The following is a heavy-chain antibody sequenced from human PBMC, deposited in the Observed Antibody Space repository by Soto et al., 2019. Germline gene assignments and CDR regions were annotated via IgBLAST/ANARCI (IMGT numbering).Heavy chain of an antibody. J-gene: IGHJ5*02. CDR1: GFSFAGDY. V-gene: IGHV1-2*02. CDR2: INPHSDGT. Sequence: SVTVYCKTSGFSFAGDYIHWLRQATAQGPEWMGWINPHSDGTDSAQKFQGRVTMTTDTSTTTAYMELRSLRSDDTAVYYCARVVPGAEAWFGPWGQGTLVTVFS. D-gene: IGHD2-2*01. CDR3: ARVVPGAEAWFGP.